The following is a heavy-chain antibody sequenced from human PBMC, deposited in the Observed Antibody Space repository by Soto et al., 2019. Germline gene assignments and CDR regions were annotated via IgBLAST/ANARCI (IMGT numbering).Heavy chain of an antibody. D-gene: IGHD3-22*01. Sequence: EVQLVESGGGLVQPGGSLRLSCAASGFTFSSYSMNWVRQAPGKGLEWVSYISSSSSTIYYADPVKGRFTISRDNAKNSLYLQMNSLRAEDTAVYYCAREGDSSGWYNWFDPWGQGTLVTVSS. CDR1: GFTFSSYS. CDR2: ISSSSSTI. J-gene: IGHJ5*02. V-gene: IGHV3-48*01. CDR3: AREGDSSGWYNWFDP.